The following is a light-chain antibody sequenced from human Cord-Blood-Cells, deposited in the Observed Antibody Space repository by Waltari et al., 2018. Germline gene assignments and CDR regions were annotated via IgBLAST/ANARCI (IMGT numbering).Light chain of an antibody. J-gene: IGKJ2*01. CDR2: GAS. V-gene: IGKV3-20*01. Sequence: EIVLTQTPGTLSLSPGERATLPCRATQSVSSSYLAWYQQKPGQAPRLLIYGASSRATGIADRVSGSGSGTDFTLTTSSLGPEDFAVYYCQQYGSSPVPYPFGQGTKLEIK. CDR3: QQYGSSPVPYP. CDR1: QSVSSSY.